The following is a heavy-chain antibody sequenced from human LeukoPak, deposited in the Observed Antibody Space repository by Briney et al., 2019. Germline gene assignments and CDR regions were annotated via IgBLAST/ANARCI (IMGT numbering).Heavy chain of an antibody. CDR1: SGSISSSSYY. D-gene: IGHD1-1*01. J-gene: IGHJ4*02. V-gene: IGHV4-39*01. Sequence: SETLSLTCTVSSGSISSSSYYWGWIRQPPGKGLEWIGSIYYSGSTYYNPSLKSRVTMSVGTSKNQFSLKLSSVTAADTAVYYCARQGPTTGTDYFDYWGQGTLVTVSS. CDR3: ARQGPTTGTDYFDY. CDR2: IYYSGST.